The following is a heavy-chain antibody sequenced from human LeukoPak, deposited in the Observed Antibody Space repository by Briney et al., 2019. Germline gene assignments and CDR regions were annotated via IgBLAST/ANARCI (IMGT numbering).Heavy chain of an antibody. V-gene: IGHV3-23*01. Sequence: GGSLRLSCAASGFTFSSYAMSWVRQAPGKGLEWVSAISGSGGSTYYADSVKGRFTISRDNSKNTPYLQMNSLRAEDTAVYYCAKDESLRSSGSYPYYFDYWGQGTLVTVSS. CDR1: GFTFSSYA. D-gene: IGHD1-26*01. CDR2: ISGSGGST. J-gene: IGHJ4*02. CDR3: AKDESLRSSGSYPYYFDY.